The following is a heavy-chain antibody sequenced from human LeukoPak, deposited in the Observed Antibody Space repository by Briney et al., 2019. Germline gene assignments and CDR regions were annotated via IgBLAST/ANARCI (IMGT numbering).Heavy chain of an antibody. CDR2: IIPIFGTE. Sequence: ASVKVSCKASGGTFSSYAISWVRQAPGQGLEWMGGIIPIFGTENYAQKFQGRVTITADESTSTAYMELSSLRSEDTAVYYCARGGCSSTSCYDGYWGQGTLVSVSS. V-gene: IGHV1-69*01. CDR3: ARGGCSSTSCYDGY. CDR1: GGTFSSYA. J-gene: IGHJ4*02. D-gene: IGHD2-2*01.